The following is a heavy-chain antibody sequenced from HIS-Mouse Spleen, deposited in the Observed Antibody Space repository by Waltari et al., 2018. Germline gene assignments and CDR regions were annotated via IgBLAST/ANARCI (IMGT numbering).Heavy chain of an antibody. Sequence: QVQLVQSGAEVKKPGASVKVACKASGYTFTRYDINWVRQATGQGLEWRGWMNPNRGNTGNAQKSQGSGPMTRNTAIRTAYRALSSLRSEDTAVYYCAGIGSHRRGYSYGYWFDPWGQGTLVTVSS. CDR2: MNPNRGNT. D-gene: IGHD5-18*01. J-gene: IGHJ5*02. V-gene: IGHV1-8*01. CDR1: GYTFTRYD. CDR3: AGIGSHRRGYSYGYWFDP.